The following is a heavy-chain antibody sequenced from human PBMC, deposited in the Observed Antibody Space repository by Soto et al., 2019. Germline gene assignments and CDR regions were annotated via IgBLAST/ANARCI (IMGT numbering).Heavy chain of an antibody. CDR3: ARDRQRLEYYYYGMGV. CDR2: TYYRSKWYN. Sequence: SLTCPISGDSVSSNSAAWNWIRQSPSRGVEWLGRTYYRSKWYNDYAVSVKRRITINPDTSKNQFSLQLTSVPTEETAVYSCARDRQRLEYYYYGMGVSGKGPTGTV. J-gene: IGHJ6*04. CDR1: GDSVSSNSAA. D-gene: IGHD6-25*01. V-gene: IGHV6-1*01.